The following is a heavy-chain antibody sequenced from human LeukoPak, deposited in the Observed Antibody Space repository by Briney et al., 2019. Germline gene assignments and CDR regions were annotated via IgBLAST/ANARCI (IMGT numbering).Heavy chain of an antibody. D-gene: IGHD1-26*01. V-gene: IGHV4-30-4*08. J-gene: IGHJ6*03. CDR1: GGSISSGDYY. CDR3: ARDAGATIDYYYYYMHV. Sequence: SQTLSLTCTVSGGSISSGDYYWSWIRQPPGKDLEWIGYSYYSGSTYYNPSLKSRATISVDTSKNQFSLKLSSVTAADTAVHYCARDAGATIDYYYYYMHVWGKGTTVTVSS. CDR2: SYYSGST.